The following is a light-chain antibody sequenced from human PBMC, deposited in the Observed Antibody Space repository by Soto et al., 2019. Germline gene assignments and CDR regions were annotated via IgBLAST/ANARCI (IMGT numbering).Light chain of an antibody. V-gene: IGKV3-20*01. CDR3: QQYNSYST. CDR1: QSVRSTF. Sequence: VLPQSPDTLSLSPGDRATLSCRASQSVRSTFLAWYQQKPGQAPRLLIYGASNRAAGIPERFSGSASGTEFTLTISRLEPDDSAVYYCQQYNSYSTFGPGTKVDIK. J-gene: IGKJ3*01. CDR2: GAS.